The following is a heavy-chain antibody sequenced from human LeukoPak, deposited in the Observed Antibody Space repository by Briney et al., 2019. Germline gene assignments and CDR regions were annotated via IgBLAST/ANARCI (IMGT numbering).Heavy chain of an antibody. CDR3: VKDMTWAVRGNIDYDMDV. CDR2: ISWNGGRI. D-gene: IGHD3-10*01. J-gene: IGHJ6*02. Sequence: GRSLRLSCAASGFIFYDYAMNWVRQAPGKGLEWVAGISWNGGRITYADSVKGRFTITRDNVKSSLYLQMSNLRAEDTALYHCVKDMTWAVRGNIDYDMDVYGQGPTVTVS. V-gene: IGHV3-9*01. CDR1: GFIFYDYA.